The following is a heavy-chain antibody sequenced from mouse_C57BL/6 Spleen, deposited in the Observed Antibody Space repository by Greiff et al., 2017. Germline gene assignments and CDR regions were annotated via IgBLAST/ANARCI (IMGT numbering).Heavy chain of an antibody. D-gene: IGHD3-2*02. V-gene: IGHV1-72*01. J-gene: IGHJ3*01. CDR3: ARGAAQATFPAWFAY. CDR2: IDPNSGGT. Sequence: VQLQQPGAELVKPGASVKLSCKASGYTFTSYWMHWVKQRPGRGLEWIGRIDPNSGGTKYNEKFKSKATLTVDKPSSTAYMQLSSLTSEDSAVYYCARGAAQATFPAWFAYWGQGTLVTVSA. CDR1: GYTFTSYW.